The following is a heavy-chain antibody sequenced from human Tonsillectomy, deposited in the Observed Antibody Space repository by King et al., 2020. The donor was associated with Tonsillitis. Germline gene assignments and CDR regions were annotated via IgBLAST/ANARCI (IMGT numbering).Heavy chain of an antibody. CDR3: VKDHFIWEDTGVTMVREGGFDY. CDR1: GFTFSSHA. Sequence: VQLVESGGGLVQPGGSLRLSCSASGFTFSSHAMHWVRQAPGKGLEYVSAITTKGGSTYYADSVKGRFTISRDNSKNTLYLQMSSLRAEDTAVYYFVKDHFIWEDTGVTMVREGGFDYWGQGTLVTVSS. V-gene: IGHV3-64D*06. D-gene: IGHD3-10*01. J-gene: IGHJ4*02. CDR2: ITTKGGST.